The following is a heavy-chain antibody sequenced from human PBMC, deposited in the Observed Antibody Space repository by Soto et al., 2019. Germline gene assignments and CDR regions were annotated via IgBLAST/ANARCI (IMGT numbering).Heavy chain of an antibody. J-gene: IGHJ6*03. V-gene: IGHV1-18*01. CDR1: GYTFTSYG. Sequence: ASVKVSCKASGYTFTSYGISWVRQAPGQGLEWMGWISAYNGNTNYAQKLQGRVTMTTDTSTSTAYMELRSLRSDDTAVYYCARVPLGSCSSTSCYYYYYYYMDVWGKGTTVTVSS. D-gene: IGHD2-2*01. CDR3: ARVPLGSCSSTSCYYYYYYYMDV. CDR2: ISAYNGNT.